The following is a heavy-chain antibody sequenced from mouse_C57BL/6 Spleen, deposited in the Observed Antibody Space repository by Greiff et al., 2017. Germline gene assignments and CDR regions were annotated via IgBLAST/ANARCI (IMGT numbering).Heavy chain of an antibody. CDR3: ARVDYGSSYAAMDY. J-gene: IGHJ4*01. V-gene: IGHV5-4*03. D-gene: IGHD1-1*01. Sequence: EVKLVESGGGLVKPGGSLKLSCAASGFTFSSYAMSWVRQTPEKRLEWVATISDGGSYTYYPDNVKGRFTIARDNARNNLYLQMSHLKSEDTAMYYCARVDYGSSYAAMDYWGQGTSVTVSS. CDR2: ISDGGSYT. CDR1: GFTFSSYA.